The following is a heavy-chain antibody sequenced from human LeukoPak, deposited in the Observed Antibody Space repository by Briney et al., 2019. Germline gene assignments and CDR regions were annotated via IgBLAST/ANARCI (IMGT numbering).Heavy chain of an antibody. Sequence: GGSLRLSCEASGFTFSTFAMIWVRQPPGKGLEWVSSIFPSGGEIHYADSVRGRFTISRDNSKSTLSLQMNSLRAEDTAIYYRATYRQVLLPFESWGQGTLVTVSS. D-gene: IGHD2-8*02. CDR2: IFPSGGEI. CDR3: ATYRQVLLPFES. CDR1: GFTFSTFA. V-gene: IGHV3-23*01. J-gene: IGHJ4*02.